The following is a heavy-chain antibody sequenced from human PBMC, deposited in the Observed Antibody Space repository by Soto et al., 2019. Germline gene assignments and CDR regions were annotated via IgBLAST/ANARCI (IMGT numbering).Heavy chain of an antibody. CDR1: GFTFSSYA. Sequence: GGSLRLSCAASGFTFSSYAMSWVRQAPGKGLEWVSAISGSGGSTFYADSVKCRFNISRDNSKNTMYLQMNSLKTEDTAVYYCTTGEGKPSWGQGTLVTVSS. V-gene: IGHV3-23*01. CDR3: TTGEGKPS. CDR2: ISGSGGST. J-gene: IGHJ4*02.